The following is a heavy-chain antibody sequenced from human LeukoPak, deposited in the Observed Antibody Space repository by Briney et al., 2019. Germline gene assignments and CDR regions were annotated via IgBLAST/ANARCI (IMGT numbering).Heavy chain of an antibody. CDR2: ISGSGGST. V-gene: IGHV3-23*01. D-gene: IGHD3-3*01. J-gene: IGHJ4*01. CDR3: ARGTIFGVPLDY. Sequence: GGSLRLSCAASGFTFNSYAMSWVRQAPGKGLEWVSAISGSGGSTYYADSVKGRFTISRDNSKNTLYLQMNSLRAEDTAVYYCARGTIFGVPLDYWGQEPWSPSP. CDR1: GFTFNSYA.